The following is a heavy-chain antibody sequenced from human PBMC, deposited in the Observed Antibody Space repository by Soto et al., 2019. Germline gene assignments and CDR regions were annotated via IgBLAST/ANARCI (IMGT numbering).Heavy chain of an antibody. CDR1: GDTVTIFA. J-gene: IGHJ4*02. V-gene: IGHV1-69*12. CDR3: ARDLGSGYDPGDY. Sequence: QVQLVQSGAEVKKPGSSVKVSCKASGDTVTIFAISWGRQAPGQGLEWMGGIIPTIGTTNYAQRFQGRITITGDESTGTAYMELSSLKSEDTAVYYCARDLGSGYDPGDYWGQGTLVTVSS. D-gene: IGHD5-12*01. CDR2: IIPTIGTT.